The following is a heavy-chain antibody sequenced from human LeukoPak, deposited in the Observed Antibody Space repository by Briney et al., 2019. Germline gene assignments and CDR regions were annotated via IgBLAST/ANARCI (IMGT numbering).Heavy chain of an antibody. V-gene: IGHV3-30-3*01. J-gene: IGHJ4*02. D-gene: IGHD2-15*01. CDR3: ANYCSGGSCHDPFDY. CDR2: MSYDGSNI. Sequence: GGSLRLSCAASGFTFSRYAMHWVRQAPGKGLEWVALMSYDGSNIYYADSVKGRFTISRDNSKNTLYMQMNRLRAEDTAVYYCANYCSGGSCHDPFDYWGQGTLVTVSS. CDR1: GFTFSRYA.